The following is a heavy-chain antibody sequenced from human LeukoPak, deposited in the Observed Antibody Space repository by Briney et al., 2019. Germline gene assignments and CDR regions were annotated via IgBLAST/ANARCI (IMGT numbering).Heavy chain of an antibody. CDR1: GGTVSSSNFY. CDR3: ARDRGITTARGVPSWFDP. CDR2: IYTTGSP. Sequence: PSETLTLTCTVSGGTVSSSNFYWTWIRQPAGKGLVWIRRIYTTGSPSYSPSLKSRVTISVDTSTNQFSLKLTSVSAADTAVYYCARDRGITTARGVPSWFDPWGQGTLVTVSS. D-gene: IGHD3-10*01. V-gene: IGHV4-61*02. J-gene: IGHJ5*02.